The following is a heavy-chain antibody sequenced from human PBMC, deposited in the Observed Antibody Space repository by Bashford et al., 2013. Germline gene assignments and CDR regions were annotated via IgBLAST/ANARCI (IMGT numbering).Heavy chain of an antibody. CDR3: ARGGTPPGIFYYFDY. J-gene: IGHJ4*02. Sequence: WVRQAPGQGLEWMGIINPSGGSTSYAQKFQGRVTMTRDTSTSTVYMELSSLRSEDTAVYYCARGGTPPGIFYYFDYWGQGNPGHRLL. D-gene: IGHD3-16*01. CDR2: INPSGGST. V-gene: IGHV1-46*01.